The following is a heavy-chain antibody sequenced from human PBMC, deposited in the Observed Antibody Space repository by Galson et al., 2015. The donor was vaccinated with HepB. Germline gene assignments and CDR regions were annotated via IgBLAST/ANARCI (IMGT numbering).Heavy chain of an antibody. J-gene: IGHJ3*02. CDR3: AKVTTAGVVLDALDM. D-gene: IGHD3-3*01. CDR2: ISGSGSST. Sequence: SLRLSCAASGFTFSRYAMSWVRQAPGKGLEWVSVISGSGSSTYYADSVKGRFTISRDNSRNTLSLQMNSLTTEDTAVYHCAKVTTAGVVLDALDMWGRGTMVTVS. V-gene: IGHV3-23*01. CDR1: GFTFSRYA.